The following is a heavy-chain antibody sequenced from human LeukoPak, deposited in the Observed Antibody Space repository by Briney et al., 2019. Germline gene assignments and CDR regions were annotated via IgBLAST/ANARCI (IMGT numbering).Heavy chain of an antibody. D-gene: IGHD3-10*01. Sequence: PSETLSLTCTVSGDSITAYYWNWVRQPPGKGLEWIGEINHSGSTNYNPSLKSRVTISVDTSKNQFSLKLSSVTAADTAVYYCARGPYNYYGSGSYTFDYWGQGTLVTVSS. CDR3: ARGPYNYYGSGSYTFDY. CDR1: GDSITAYY. V-gene: IGHV4-34*01. CDR2: INHSGST. J-gene: IGHJ4*02.